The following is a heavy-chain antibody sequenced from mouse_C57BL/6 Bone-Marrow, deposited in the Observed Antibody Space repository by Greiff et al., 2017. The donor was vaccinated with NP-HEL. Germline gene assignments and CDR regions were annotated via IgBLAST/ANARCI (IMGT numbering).Heavy chain of an antibody. Sequence: EVKLVESGGGLVQPGGSLKLSCAASGFTFSDYGMAWVRQAPRKGPEWVAFISNLAYSIYYADTVTGRFTIPRENAKNTLYLEMSSLRSEDTAMYYCARQPPSYYYGSSFHYYAMDYWGQGTSVTVSS. V-gene: IGHV5-15*01. J-gene: IGHJ4*01. D-gene: IGHD1-1*01. CDR1: GFTFSDYG. CDR3: ARQPPSYYYGSSFHYYAMDY. CDR2: ISNLAYSI.